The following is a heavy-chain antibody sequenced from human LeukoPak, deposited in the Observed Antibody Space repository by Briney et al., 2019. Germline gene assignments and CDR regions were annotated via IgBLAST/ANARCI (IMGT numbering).Heavy chain of an antibody. J-gene: IGHJ4*02. V-gene: IGHV1-69*01. CDR1: GGTFSSYA. Sequence: SVKVSCKASGGTFSSYAISWVRQAPGQGLEWMGGIIPIFGTVNYAQKFQGRVTITADESTSTAYMELSSLRSEDTAVYYCATGTPHYYDSSGYFLSGFDYWGQGTLVTVSS. CDR3: ATGTPHYYDSSGYFLSGFDY. D-gene: IGHD3-22*01. CDR2: IIPIFGTV.